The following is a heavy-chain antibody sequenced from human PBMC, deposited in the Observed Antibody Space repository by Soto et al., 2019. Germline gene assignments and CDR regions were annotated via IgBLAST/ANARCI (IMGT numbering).Heavy chain of an antibody. CDR1: GFTFNSYT. Sequence: VGSLRLSCVTSGFTFNSYTLNCVRHAPGKGLEWVSSISSGSRYIYYADSVKGRFTVSRDNTRNSIELQMSSLRAEDTAMYYCARDASTVKATTNSDSWGQGTLVTVSS. V-gene: IGHV3-21*01. CDR2: ISSGSRYI. J-gene: IGHJ5*01. CDR3: ARDASTVKATTNSDS. D-gene: IGHD5-12*01.